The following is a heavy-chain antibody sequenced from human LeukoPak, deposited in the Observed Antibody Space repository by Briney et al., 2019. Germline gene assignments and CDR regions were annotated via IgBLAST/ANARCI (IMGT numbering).Heavy chain of an antibody. V-gene: IGHV3-21*01. CDR1: GFTFSNYA. Sequence: GGSLRLSCAASGFTFSNYAMNWVRQAPGEGLAWVSSISGNSTDIYYADSVKGRFTISRDNAKNSLYLQMNSLRAEDTAIYYCAKAYGSGSYYPDYWGQGTLVTVSS. CDR3: AKAYGSGSYYPDY. J-gene: IGHJ4*02. D-gene: IGHD3-10*01. CDR2: ISGNSTDI.